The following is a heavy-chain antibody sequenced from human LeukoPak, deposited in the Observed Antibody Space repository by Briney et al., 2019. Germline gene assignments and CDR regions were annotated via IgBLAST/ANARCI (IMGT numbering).Heavy chain of an antibody. V-gene: IGHV3-30*18. J-gene: IGHJ4*02. CDR1: GFTFSSYG. CDR2: ISYDGSNK. CDR3: AKDPTPRSAQWLVGSYFDY. Sequence: GGSLRLSCAASGFTFSSYGMHWVRQAPGQGLEWVAVISYDGSNKYYADSVKGRFTISRDNSKNTLYLQMDSLRAEDTAVYYCAKDPTPRSAQWLVGSYFDYWGQGSLVTVSS. D-gene: IGHD6-19*01.